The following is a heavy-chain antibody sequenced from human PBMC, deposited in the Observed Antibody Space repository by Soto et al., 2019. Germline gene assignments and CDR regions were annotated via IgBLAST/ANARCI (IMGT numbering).Heavy chain of an antibody. CDR3: ARERPDGARLDP. Sequence: QVQLQESGPGLVKPSQTLSLTCSVSGGSISSGDYYWSWIRQPPGKGLEWIGYIYYSGSTYYNPSLKSRVTISVDTSKHQFSLKLSSVTAADTAVYYCARERPDGARLDPWGQGTLVTVSS. J-gene: IGHJ5*02. D-gene: IGHD6-6*01. V-gene: IGHV4-30-4*01. CDR2: IYYSGST. CDR1: GGSISSGDYY.